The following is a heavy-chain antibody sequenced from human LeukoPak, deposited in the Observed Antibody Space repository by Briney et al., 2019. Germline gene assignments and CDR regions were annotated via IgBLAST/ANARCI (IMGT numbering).Heavy chain of an antibody. D-gene: IGHD6-6*01. CDR2: IIPIFGTA. Sequence: VKVSCKASGGTFSSYAISWVRQAPGQGLEWMGGIIPIFGTANYAQKFQGRVTITADESTSTAYMELSSLRSEDTAVYYCARVASSSYYYYYYMDVWGKGTTVTVSS. CDR1: GGTFSSYA. V-gene: IGHV1-69*01. J-gene: IGHJ6*03. CDR3: ARVASSSYYYYYYMDV.